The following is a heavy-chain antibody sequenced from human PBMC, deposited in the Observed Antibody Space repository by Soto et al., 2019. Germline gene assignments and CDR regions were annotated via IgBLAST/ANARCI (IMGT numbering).Heavy chain of an antibody. CDR1: GYTFTGYY. J-gene: IGHJ6*02. CDR2: INPNSGGT. V-gene: IGHV1-2*02. Sequence: GASVKVSCKASGYTFTGYYMHWVRQAPGQGLEWMGWINPNSGGTNYAQKFQGRVTMTRDTSISTAYMELSRLRSDDTAMYYCARDGSDLYYYYYGMDVWGQGTTVTVSS. CDR3: ARDGSDLYYYYYGMDV.